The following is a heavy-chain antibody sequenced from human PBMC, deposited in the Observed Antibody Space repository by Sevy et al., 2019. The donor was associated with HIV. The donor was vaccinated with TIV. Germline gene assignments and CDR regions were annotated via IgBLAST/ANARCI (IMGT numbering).Heavy chain of an antibody. V-gene: IGHV3-23*01. D-gene: IGHD3-22*01. J-gene: IGHJ6*03. Sequence: GGSLRLSCAVSGFSFDSYGMTWVRQAPGKGLEWVSGISGSGTRTYYAGSVKGRFSISRDNSKNRLYLQMNSLRSEDTALYYCAKGGGGHYDPDEIGYYFYYYNMDVWGKGTTVTVSS. CDR1: GFSFDSYG. CDR2: ISGSGTRT. CDR3: AKGGGGHYDPDEIGYYFYYYNMDV.